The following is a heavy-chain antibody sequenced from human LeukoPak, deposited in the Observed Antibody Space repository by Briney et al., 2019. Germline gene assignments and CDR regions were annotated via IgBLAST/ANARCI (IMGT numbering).Heavy chain of an antibody. D-gene: IGHD5-18*01. CDR3: ARGIYSYGYKALGY. J-gene: IGHJ4*02. Sequence: KPSETLSLTCTVSGGSISSSSYYWGWIRQPPGKGLEWIGEINHSGSTNYNPSLKSRVTISVDTSKNQFSLELSSVTAADTAVYYCARGIYSYGYKALGYWGQGTLVTVSS. CDR1: GGSISSSSYY. CDR2: INHSGST. V-gene: IGHV4-39*07.